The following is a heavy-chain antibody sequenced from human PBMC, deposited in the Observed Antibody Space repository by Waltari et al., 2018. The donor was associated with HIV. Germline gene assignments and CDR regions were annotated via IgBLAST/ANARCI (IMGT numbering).Heavy chain of an antibody. CDR1: GLNFSNYR. Sequence: EVRLVESGGAVARPGWTLALSRPGPGLNFSNYRMSWVRQVPGKGLEWVAGINFHGNVTGHGDSVKGRFTIFRDNAKKSVYLQMNSLRIEDTALYYCARGAFGETDYWGQGTLVTVVS. V-gene: IGHV3-20*04. CDR2: INFHGNVT. J-gene: IGHJ4*02. D-gene: IGHD3-10*01. CDR3: ARGAFGETDY.